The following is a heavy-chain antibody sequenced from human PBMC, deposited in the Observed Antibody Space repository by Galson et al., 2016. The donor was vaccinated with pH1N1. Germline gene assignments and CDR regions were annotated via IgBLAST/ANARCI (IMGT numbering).Heavy chain of an antibody. V-gene: IGHV4-31*03. CDR2: IYYSGNT. CDR3: ARDTSGYGSSNAFDI. J-gene: IGHJ3*02. D-gene: IGHD3-22*01. Sequence: TLSLTCTVSGGSISSGGYYWSWIRQHPGKGLEWIGYIYYSGNTYYNPSLESRVTISVDTSKNQFSLKLSSVTAADTAMYYCARDTSGYGSSNAFDIWGQGTMVTVSS. CDR1: GGSISSGGYY.